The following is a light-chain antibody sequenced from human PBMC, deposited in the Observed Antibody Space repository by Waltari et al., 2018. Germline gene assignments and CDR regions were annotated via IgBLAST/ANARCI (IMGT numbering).Light chain of an antibody. Sequence: QSALTQPASVSGSPGQSITISCTGTSSDVGGYNYVSWYQQYPGKAPKLMIYELNKRPSGVSNRFSGSKSDNTASLTISGLQAEDEGDYYCSSYSSSSSYVFGTGTKVTVL. CDR3: SSYSSSSSYV. V-gene: IGLV2-14*01. J-gene: IGLJ1*01. CDR2: ELN. CDR1: SSDVGGYNY.